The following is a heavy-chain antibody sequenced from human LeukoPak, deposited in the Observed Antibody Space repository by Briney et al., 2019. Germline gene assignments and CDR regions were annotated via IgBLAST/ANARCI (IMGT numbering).Heavy chain of an antibody. CDR2: IYPGDSDT. V-gene: IGHV5-51*01. CDR3: ARGGDIVVVPAAIGDY. CDR1: GYSFTSYW. D-gene: IGHD2-2*02. Sequence: GESLKISCKGSGYSFTSYWIGWVRQMPGKGLEWMGIIYPGDSDTRYSPSFQGQVTISADKSISTAYLQWSSLKASDTAMYYCARGGDIVVVPAAIGDYWGQGTLVTVSS. J-gene: IGHJ4*02.